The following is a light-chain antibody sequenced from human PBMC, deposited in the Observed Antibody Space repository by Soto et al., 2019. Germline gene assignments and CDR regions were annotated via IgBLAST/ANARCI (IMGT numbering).Light chain of an antibody. Sequence: DIQMTQSPFTLSASVGDRVTITCRASQSISNWLAWYQQKPGKAPKLLIFKASTLERGVPSRFSGSGSGTEFALTISSLQPDDFATYSCQQYYSYPRTFGQGTKVEIK. CDR3: QQYYSYPRT. CDR1: QSISNW. J-gene: IGKJ1*01. CDR2: KAS. V-gene: IGKV1-5*03.